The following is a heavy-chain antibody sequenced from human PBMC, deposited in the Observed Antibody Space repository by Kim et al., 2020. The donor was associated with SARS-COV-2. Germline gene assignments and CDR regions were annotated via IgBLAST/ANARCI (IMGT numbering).Heavy chain of an antibody. V-gene: IGHV3-11*05. CDR3: ARGPGYSSSWIYYYYYGMDV. J-gene: IGHJ6*02. D-gene: IGHD6-13*01. Sequence: GRFTIPRDNGKNSLYLQMNSLRAEDTAVYYCARGPGYSSSWIYYYYYGMDVWGQGTTVTVSS.